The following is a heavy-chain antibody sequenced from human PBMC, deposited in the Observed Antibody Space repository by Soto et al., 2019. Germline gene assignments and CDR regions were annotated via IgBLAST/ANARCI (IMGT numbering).Heavy chain of an antibody. D-gene: IGHD3-22*01. V-gene: IGHV1-18*01. CDR1: GYTFSSYG. Sequence: ASVKVSCKASGYTFSSYGICWVRHAPGQGLEWLGWISPYNDDTNYAQKLQGRVTMTTDTSTRTAYMDLRSLRSDDTAVYYCARGGYYDSSGSRIYHYYGMDVRGQGTTVTVSS. CDR2: ISPYNDDT. CDR3: ARGGYYDSSGSRIYHYYGMDV. J-gene: IGHJ6*02.